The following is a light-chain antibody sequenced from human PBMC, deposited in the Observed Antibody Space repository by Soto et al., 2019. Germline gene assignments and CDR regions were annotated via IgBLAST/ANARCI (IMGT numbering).Light chain of an antibody. CDR2: GAS. CDR1: QNVGNN. J-gene: IGKJ1*01. V-gene: IGKV3-15*01. Sequence: EIVMTHSPATLSVSPWEIATLSFSSSQNVGNNLVWYQQKPGQAPRLLIYGASTRAAGIPDRFSGSGSGTEFTLTISGLQSDDFAVYYCQQFNNWPPWKFGQGTKVDIK. CDR3: QQFNNWPPWK.